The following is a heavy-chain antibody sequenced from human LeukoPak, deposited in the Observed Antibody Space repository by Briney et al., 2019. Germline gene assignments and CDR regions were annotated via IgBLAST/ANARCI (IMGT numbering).Heavy chain of an antibody. CDR3: VKESAEMPTTFDY. J-gene: IGHJ4*02. CDR2: ISNNGGST. V-gene: IGHV3-64D*06. D-gene: IGHD5-24*01. CDR1: GFTFSNYA. Sequence: GGSLRLSCSASGFTFSNYAIHWVRQAPGKGLEYVSAISNNGGSTYYADSVNGRFTISRDNSKNTLYLQMSSLRAEDTAVYYCVKESAEMPTTFDYWGQGTLVTVSS.